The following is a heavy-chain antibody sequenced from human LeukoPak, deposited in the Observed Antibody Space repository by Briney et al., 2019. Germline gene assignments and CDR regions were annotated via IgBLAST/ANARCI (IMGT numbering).Heavy chain of an antibody. CDR2: ISYDGSNK. Sequence: PGRSLRLSCAASGFTFSSYAMHWVRQAPGKGLEWVAVISYDGSNKYYADSVKGRFTISRDNSKNTLYLQMNSLRAEDTAVYYCARATEDGFLEWFLRGTFDYWGQGTLVTVSS. J-gene: IGHJ4*02. CDR1: GFTFSSYA. CDR3: ARATEDGFLEWFLRGTFDY. D-gene: IGHD3-3*01. V-gene: IGHV3-30-3*01.